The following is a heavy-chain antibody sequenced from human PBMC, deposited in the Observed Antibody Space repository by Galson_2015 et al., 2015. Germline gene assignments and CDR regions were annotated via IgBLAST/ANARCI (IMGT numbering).Heavy chain of an antibody. D-gene: IGHD6-19*01. CDR2: MSNDGSNK. V-gene: IGHV3-30-3*01. CDR3: ARASGWYGALDI. J-gene: IGHJ3*02. Sequence: SLRLSCAASGFTFSNYAMHWVRQAPGKGLEWVTLMSNDGSNKYYADSVKGRFTISRDNSKNTVYLQMSSLRAEDTAVYYCARASGWYGALDIWGQGTMVTVSS. CDR1: GFTFSNYA.